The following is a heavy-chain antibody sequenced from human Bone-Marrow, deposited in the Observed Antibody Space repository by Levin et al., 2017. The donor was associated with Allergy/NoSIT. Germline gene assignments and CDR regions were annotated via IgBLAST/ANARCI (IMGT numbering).Heavy chain of an antibody. Sequence: LSLTCAASGFTFHNSGMSWVRQAPGKGLEWVSSITSYSNYIEYADAVKGRFTISRDNAKSSLYLQMNSLRVEDTAVYYCARGHGDYSSNWFGPWGQGTLVTVSS. V-gene: IGHV3-21*01. D-gene: IGHD4-17*01. CDR3: ARGHGDYSSNWFGP. J-gene: IGHJ5*02. CDR1: GFTFHNSG. CDR2: ITSYSNYI.